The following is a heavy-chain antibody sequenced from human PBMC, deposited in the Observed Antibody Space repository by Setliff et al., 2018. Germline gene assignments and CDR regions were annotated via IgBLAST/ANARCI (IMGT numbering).Heavy chain of an antibody. D-gene: IGHD2-21*02. Sequence: ASVKVSCKASGYTLTNYYMHLVRQAPGQGLEWMGIINPSGVLTRYAQKFQGRVTMTRDTSTITVYMEVGSLRSGDTAVYYCAREEVIVMTVNNYYYCMDVWGKGTRVT. CDR2: INPSGVLT. CDR1: GYTLTNYY. CDR3: AREEVIVMTVNNYYYCMDV. V-gene: IGHV1-46*01. J-gene: IGHJ6*03.